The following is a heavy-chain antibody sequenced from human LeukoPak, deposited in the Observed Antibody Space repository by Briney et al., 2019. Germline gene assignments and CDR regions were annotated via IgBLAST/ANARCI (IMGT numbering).Heavy chain of an antibody. CDR3: ARLDYCSGSYYDDY. Sequence: KPGGSLRLSRAASGFTFSSYSMNWVRQAPEGGVEWVSFITSNSNYIYYADSEKGRFTISRDNAKNSLYLQMTSLRAEDTAVCYCARLDYCSGSYYDDYWGQGTLVTVSS. CDR2: ITSNSNYI. D-gene: IGHD3-10*01. J-gene: IGHJ4*02. V-gene: IGHV3-21*01. CDR1: GFTFSSYS.